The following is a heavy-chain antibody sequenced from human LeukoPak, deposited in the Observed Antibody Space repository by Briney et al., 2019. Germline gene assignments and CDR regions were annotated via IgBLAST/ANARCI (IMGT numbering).Heavy chain of an antibody. CDR3: ARDGGLGYMDV. J-gene: IGHJ6*03. CDR2: IYTSGST. CDR1: GGSIGIY. Sequence: SETLSVTCTVSGGSIGIYCWIRQPAGKGLEWIGRIYTSGSTNYNPSLKSRVTMSVDTSKNQFSLKLSSVTAADTAVYYCARDGGLGYMDVWGKGTTVTVSS. D-gene: IGHD3-10*01. V-gene: IGHV4-4*07.